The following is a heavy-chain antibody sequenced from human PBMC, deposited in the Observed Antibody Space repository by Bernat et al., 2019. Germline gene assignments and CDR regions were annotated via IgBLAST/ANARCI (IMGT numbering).Heavy chain of an antibody. V-gene: IGHV3-30*18. CDR3: AKGKGAWFGELEYDY. J-gene: IGHJ4*02. CDR1: GFTFSSYG. Sequence: QVQLVESGGGVVQPGRSLRLSCAASGFTFSSYGMHWVRQAPGKGLEWVAVIAYDGSKQTYAGSVKGRFTISRDNSKNTLYLEMNSLSAKDTAVYYCAKGKGAWFGELEYDYWGQGTLVTVSS. CDR2: IAYDGSKQ. D-gene: IGHD3-10*01.